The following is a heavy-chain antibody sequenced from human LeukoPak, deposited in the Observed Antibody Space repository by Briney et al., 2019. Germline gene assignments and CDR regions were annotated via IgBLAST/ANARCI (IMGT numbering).Heavy chain of an antibody. J-gene: IGHJ4*02. D-gene: IGHD6-13*01. Sequence: GGSLRLSCAASGFTFSDYYMSWIRQAPGKGLEWVSYISSSGSTIYYADSVKGRFTISRDNAKNSLYLQLNSLRAEDTAVYNCARRAAAGTPDYWGQETLVTLSS. V-gene: IGHV3-11*04. CDR2: ISSSGSTI. CDR1: GFTFSDYY. CDR3: ARRAAAGTPDY.